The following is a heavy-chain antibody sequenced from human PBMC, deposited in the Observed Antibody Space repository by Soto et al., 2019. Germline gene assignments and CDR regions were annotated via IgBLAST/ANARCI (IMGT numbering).Heavy chain of an antibody. CDR3: ARPHYYDSSGYYSPPHY. CDR2: ISSSSSYI. J-gene: IGHJ4*02. CDR1: GFTFSSYS. Sequence: GGSLRLSCAASGFTFSSYSMNWVRQAPGKGLEWVSSISSSSSYIYYADSVKGRFTISRDNAKNSLYLQMNSPRAEDTAVYYCARPHYYDSSGYYSPPHYWGQGTLVTVSS. D-gene: IGHD3-22*01. V-gene: IGHV3-21*01.